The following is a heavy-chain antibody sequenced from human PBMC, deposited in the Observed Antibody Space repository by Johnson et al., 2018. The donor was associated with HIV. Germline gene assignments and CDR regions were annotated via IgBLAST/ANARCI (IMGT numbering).Heavy chain of an antibody. CDR1: GFTFSSYP. Sequence: VQLVESGGGVVQPGRSLRLSCAASGFTFSSYPMHWVRQAPGKGLEWVAIISYDGGSKYYADSVKGQFTISRDNAKNSLYLQMNSLKPEDTALYYCTKGIVVGTPHDAFDIWGQGTMVTVSS. J-gene: IGHJ3*02. V-gene: IGHV3-30*04. CDR3: TKGIVVGTPHDAFDI. CDR2: ISYDGGSK. D-gene: IGHD2-21*01.